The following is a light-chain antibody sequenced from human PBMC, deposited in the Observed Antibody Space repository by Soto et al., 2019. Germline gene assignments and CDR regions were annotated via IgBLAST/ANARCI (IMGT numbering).Light chain of an antibody. V-gene: IGKV3-20*01. J-gene: IGKJ1*01. Sequence: EIVLTQSPGTLSLSPGERATLSCRASQSLTTNYFAWYQQKPGRALRLLIDGASTRATGIPDRFSGSGSGTDFTLTISRLESEDVAVYYCQQYEAVVTFGQGTKVEI. CDR3: QQYEAVVT. CDR1: QSLTTNY. CDR2: GAS.